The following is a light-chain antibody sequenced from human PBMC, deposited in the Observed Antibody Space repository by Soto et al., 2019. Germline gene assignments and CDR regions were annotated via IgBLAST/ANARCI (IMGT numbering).Light chain of an antibody. Sequence: QSVLTQPPSASGAPGQRVTISRTESSSNIGAGHDVHWYQHLPGTAPKPLIYGNGNRPSGIPDRFSGSKSGTSASLAITGLQAEDEADYYCQSYDTSLSGSEVFGTGTKVTVL. J-gene: IGLJ1*01. CDR2: GNG. V-gene: IGLV1-40*01. CDR1: SSNIGAGHD. CDR3: QSYDTSLSGSEV.